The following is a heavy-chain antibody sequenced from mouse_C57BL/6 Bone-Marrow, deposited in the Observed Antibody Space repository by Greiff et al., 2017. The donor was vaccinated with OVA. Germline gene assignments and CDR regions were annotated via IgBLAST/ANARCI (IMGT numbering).Heavy chain of an antibody. V-gene: IGHV7-1*01. CDR3: ARDGDSSGYEFAY. CDR1: GFTFSDFY. J-gene: IGHJ3*01. Sequence: EVKLMESGGGLVQSGRSLRLSCATSGFTFSDFYMEWVRQAPGKGLEWIAASRNKANDYTTEYSASVKGRFIVSRDTSQSILYLQMNALRAEDTAIYYCARDGDSSGYEFAYWGQGTLVTVSA. D-gene: IGHD3-2*02. CDR2: SRNKANDYTT.